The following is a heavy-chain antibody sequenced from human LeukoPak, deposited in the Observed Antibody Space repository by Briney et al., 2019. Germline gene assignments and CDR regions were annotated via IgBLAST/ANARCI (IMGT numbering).Heavy chain of an antibody. J-gene: IGHJ4*02. CDR3: ARGLGGSYYDY. Sequence: SETLSLTCAVYGGSFSGYYWSWIRQPPGKGLEWIGEINHSGSTNYNPSLKSRVTISADTSKNQFSLKLSSVTAADTAVYYCARGLGGSYYDYWGQGTLVTVSS. D-gene: IGHD1-26*01. CDR1: GGSFSGYY. V-gene: IGHV4-34*01. CDR2: INHSGST.